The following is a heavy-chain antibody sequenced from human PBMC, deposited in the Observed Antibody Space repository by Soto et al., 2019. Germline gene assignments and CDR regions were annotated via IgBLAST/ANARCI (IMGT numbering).Heavy chain of an antibody. J-gene: IGHJ3*02. Sequence: PRLSCTASGFTFGDYAMSWFRQAPGKGLEWVGFIRSKAYGGTTEYAASVKGRFTISRDDSKSIAYLQMNSLKTEDTAVYYCTKFRVYGSGTYNAFDIWGQGXMVTV. V-gene: IGHV3-49*03. D-gene: IGHD3-10*01. CDR1: GFTFGDYA. CDR2: IRSKAYGGTT. CDR3: TKFRVYGSGTYNAFDI.